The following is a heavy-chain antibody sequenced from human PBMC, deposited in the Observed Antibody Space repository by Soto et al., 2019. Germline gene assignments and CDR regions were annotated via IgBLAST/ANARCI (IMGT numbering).Heavy chain of an antibody. Sequence: PGGSLRLSCAASGFTFSSYGMHWVRQAPGKGLEWVAVIWHDGSNKYYADSVKGRFTISRDNSKNTLYLQMNSLRAEDTAVYYCARSGYYDSSGSRVAFDIWGQGTMVTVSS. J-gene: IGHJ3*02. CDR3: ARSGYYDSSGSRVAFDI. D-gene: IGHD3-22*01. CDR1: GFTFSSYG. V-gene: IGHV3-33*01. CDR2: IWHDGSNK.